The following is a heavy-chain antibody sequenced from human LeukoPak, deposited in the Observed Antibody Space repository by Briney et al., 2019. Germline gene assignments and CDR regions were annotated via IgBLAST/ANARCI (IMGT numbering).Heavy chain of an antibody. CDR2: IKQDGSEK. Sequence: GGSLRLSCAASGFTFSTFWMTWVRQAPGKGLEWVANIKQDGSEKYYVDSVKGRFTISRDNAENSLYLQMNSLRAEDTAVYYCAREKSLSYWGQGTLVTVSS. CDR1: GFTFSTFW. J-gene: IGHJ4*02. V-gene: IGHV3-7*01. CDR3: AREKSLSY.